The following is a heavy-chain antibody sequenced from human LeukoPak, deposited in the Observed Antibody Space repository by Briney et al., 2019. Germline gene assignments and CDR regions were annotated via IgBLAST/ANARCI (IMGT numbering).Heavy chain of an antibody. Sequence: SSETLSLTCTVSGGSISSYYWSWIRQPPGKGLEWIGYIYYSGSTNYNPSLKSRVTISVDTSKNQFSLKLSSVTAADTAVYYCARQVGYSSGWYYFDYWGQGTLVTVSS. J-gene: IGHJ4*02. V-gene: IGHV4-59*08. CDR3: ARQVGYSSGWYYFDY. CDR1: GGSISSYY. CDR2: IYYSGST. D-gene: IGHD6-19*01.